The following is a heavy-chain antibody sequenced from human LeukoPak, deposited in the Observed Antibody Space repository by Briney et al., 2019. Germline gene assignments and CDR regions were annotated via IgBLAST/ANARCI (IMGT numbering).Heavy chain of an antibody. J-gene: IGHJ5*02. D-gene: IGHD6-19*01. Sequence: RLSCAASGFTXXIYSXNWVRQAPGKGLEWVSYIGGTHSNIYYADSVKGRFTISRDNSKNTLYLQMNSLRAEDTAVYYCARRYSSGEFDPWGQGTLVTVSS. V-gene: IGHV3-48*01. CDR1: GFTXXIYS. CDR2: IGGTHSNI. CDR3: ARRYSSGEFDP.